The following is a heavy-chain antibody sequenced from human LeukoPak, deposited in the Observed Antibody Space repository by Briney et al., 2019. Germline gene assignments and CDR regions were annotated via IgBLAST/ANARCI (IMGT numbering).Heavy chain of an antibody. CDR2: MYHSGGT. D-gene: IGHD6-19*01. CDR3: ARAGGAVAGTIFDY. J-gene: IGHJ4*02. Sequence: SETLSLTCTVSGGSISSYYWSWIRQPPGKGLEWIGYMYHSGGTYYNPSLKSRVTISVDMSKNQFSLKLSSLTAADTAVYYCARAGGAVAGTIFDYWGRGTLVIVSS. V-gene: IGHV4-59*12. CDR1: GGSISSYY.